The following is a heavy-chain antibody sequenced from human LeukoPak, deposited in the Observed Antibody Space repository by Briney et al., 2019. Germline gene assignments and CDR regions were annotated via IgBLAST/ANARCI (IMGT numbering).Heavy chain of an antibody. CDR1: GCPSYSYS. CDR2: NIGSGGST. J-gene: IGHJ6*02. V-gene: IGHV3-23*01. CDR3: ATDESSSWPNYYGMDV. D-gene: IGHD6-13*01. Sequence: AAAGCPSYSYSMCWVRQAPAEGVVWGLANIGSGGSTYYAESLKGRFTISRDTSKNKLYLQKNSLRAEDTAVYYWATDESSSWPNYYGMDVWGQGTTVTVSS.